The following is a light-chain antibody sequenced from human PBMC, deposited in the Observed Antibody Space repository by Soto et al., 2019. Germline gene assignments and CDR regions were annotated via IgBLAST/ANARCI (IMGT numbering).Light chain of an antibody. CDR3: HHYNYWGT. V-gene: IGKV3-20*01. Sequence: TVLTQSPGTRSLSPGERATLSCRASQSVSSSYLAWYQQKPGQAHSLLNYAATNRATGTPARFSGSGSGTDFPLTISSLEPEDFAIYYCHHYNYWGTFGPGTKVDI. CDR2: AAT. CDR1: QSVSSSY. J-gene: IGKJ1*01.